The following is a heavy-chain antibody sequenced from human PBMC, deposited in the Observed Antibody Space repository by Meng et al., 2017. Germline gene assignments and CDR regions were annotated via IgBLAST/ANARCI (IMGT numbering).Heavy chain of an antibody. CDR2: IGTAGDT. Sequence: GESLKISCAASGFTFSSYDMHWVRQATGKGLEWVPAIGTAGDTYYPGSVKGRFTISRENAKNSLYLQMNSLRAEDTAVYYCARDYQKKFDYWGQGTLVTVSS. D-gene: IGHD2-2*01. V-gene: IGHV3-13*01. CDR1: GFTFSSYD. J-gene: IGHJ4*02. CDR3: ARDYQKKFDY.